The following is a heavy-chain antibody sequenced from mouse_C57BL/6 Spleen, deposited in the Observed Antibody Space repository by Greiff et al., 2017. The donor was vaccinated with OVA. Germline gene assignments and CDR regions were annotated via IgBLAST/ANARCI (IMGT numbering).Heavy chain of an antibody. V-gene: IGHV5-16*01. J-gene: IGHJ2*01. CDR1: GFTFSDSY. CDR2: INYDGSST. D-gene: IGHD2-4*01. CDR3: ARGDDYDGAFDY. Sequence: EVMLVESEGGLVQPGSSMKLSCTASGFTFSDSYMAWVRQVPEKGLEWVANINYDGSSTYYLDSLKSRFIISRDNAKNILYLQMSSLKSEDTATYYCARGDDYDGAFDYWGQGTTLTVSS.